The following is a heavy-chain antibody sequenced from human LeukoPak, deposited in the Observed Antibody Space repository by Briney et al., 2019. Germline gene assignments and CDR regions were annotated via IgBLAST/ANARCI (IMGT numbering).Heavy chain of an antibody. CDR3: ARDGRPSPL. CDR2: ISSSSNYI. Sequence: GGPLRLSCAASGFTFSGYTMNWVRQAPGKGLECVSSISSSSNYITYADSVKGRFTISRDNAKNSLYLQMNSLRADDTAVYYCARDGRPSPLWGQGTLVTVSS. CDR1: GFTFSGYT. J-gene: IGHJ4*02. V-gene: IGHV3-21*01. D-gene: IGHD1-26*01.